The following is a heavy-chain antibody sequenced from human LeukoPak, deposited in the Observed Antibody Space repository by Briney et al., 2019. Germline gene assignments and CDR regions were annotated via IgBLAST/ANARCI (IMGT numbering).Heavy chain of an antibody. Sequence: GRSLRLSCAASGFTFSSYGMHWVRQAPGKGLEWVAVIWYDGSNKYYADSVKGRFTISRDNSKNTLYLQMNSLRAEDTAVYYCARDPVATSGSCLPGGYWGQGTLVTVSS. J-gene: IGHJ4*02. CDR2: IWYDGSNK. D-gene: IGHD3-10*01. CDR1: GFTFSSYG. V-gene: IGHV3-33*01. CDR3: ARDPVATSGSCLPGGY.